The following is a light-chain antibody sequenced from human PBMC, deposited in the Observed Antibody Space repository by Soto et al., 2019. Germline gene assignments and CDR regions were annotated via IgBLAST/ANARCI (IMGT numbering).Light chain of an antibody. V-gene: IGLV7-46*01. J-gene: IGLJ2*01. CDR2: DTS. CDR3: LLSYSGARPRV. CDR1: TGAVTSGHY. Sequence: QAVVTQEPSLTVSPGGTVPPTCGSSTGAVTSGHYPYWFQQKPGQAPRTLIYDTSNKHSWTPARFSGSLLGGKAALTLSGAQPEDEAEYYCLLSYSGARPRVFGGGTKLTVL.